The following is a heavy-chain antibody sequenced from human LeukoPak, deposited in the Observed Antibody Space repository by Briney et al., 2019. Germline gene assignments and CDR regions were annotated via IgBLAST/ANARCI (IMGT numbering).Heavy chain of an antibody. D-gene: IGHD4-23*01. V-gene: IGHV3-30*04. CDR2: ISYDGSNK. CDR1: GFTFSSYA. Sequence: GGSLRLSCAASGFTFSSYAMHWVRQAPGKGLEWVAVISYDGSNKYYADSVKGRFTISRDNSKNTLYLQMNSLRAEDTAVYYCAKARLRWYPVVSTDYWGQGTLVTVSS. CDR3: AKARLRWYPVVSTDY. J-gene: IGHJ4*02.